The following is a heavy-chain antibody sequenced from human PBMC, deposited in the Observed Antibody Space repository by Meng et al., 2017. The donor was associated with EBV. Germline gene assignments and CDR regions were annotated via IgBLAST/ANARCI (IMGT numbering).Heavy chain of an antibody. J-gene: IGHJ5*02. CDR1: GGSFSGYY. CDR3: ASVRYPYYDSSGYYGWFDP. V-gene: IGHV4-34*01. CDR2: INHSGST. Sequence: QGQLQQWGVELLKASETLCLSCAVYGGSFSGYYWSWIRQPPGKGLEWIGEINHSGSTNYNPSLKSRVTISVDTSKNQFSLKLSSVTAADTAVYYCASVRYPYYDSSGYYGWFDPWGQGTLVTVSS. D-gene: IGHD3-22*01.